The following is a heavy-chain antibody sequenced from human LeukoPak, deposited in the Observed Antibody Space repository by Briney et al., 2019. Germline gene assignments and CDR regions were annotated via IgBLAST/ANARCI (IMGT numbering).Heavy chain of an antibody. CDR1: GFTFSSYA. D-gene: IGHD3-16*01. Sequence: PGGSLRLSCAASGFTFSSYAMTWVRQAPGKGLEWVSAIGARADTSDYADAVKGRFIISRDNSKNTLYLQMNSRRAEDTAVYYCVKRDKGTFDYWGRGTLVTVSS. CDR2: IGARADTS. J-gene: IGHJ4*02. V-gene: IGHV3-23*01. CDR3: VKRDKGTFDY.